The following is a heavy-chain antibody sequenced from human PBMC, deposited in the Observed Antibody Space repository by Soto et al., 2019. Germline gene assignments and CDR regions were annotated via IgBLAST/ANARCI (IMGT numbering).Heavy chain of an antibody. J-gene: IGHJ4*02. CDR2: ISYDGSNK. Sequence: GGSLRLSCAASGFTFSSYGMHWVRQAPGKGLEWVAVISYDGSNKYYADSVKGRFTISRDNSKNTLYLQMNSLRAEDTAVYYCAKDFGTYYDFWSGYYTDTDFDYWGQGTLVTVSS. CDR1: GFTFSSYG. CDR3: AKDFGTYYDFWSGYYTDTDFDY. V-gene: IGHV3-30*18. D-gene: IGHD3-3*01.